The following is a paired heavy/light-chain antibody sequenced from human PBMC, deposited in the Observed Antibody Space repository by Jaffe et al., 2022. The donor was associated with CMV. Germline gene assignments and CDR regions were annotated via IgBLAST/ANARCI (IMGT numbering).Heavy chain of an antibody. D-gene: IGHD6-13*01. V-gene: IGHV3-48*03. CDR1: GFTFNSYE. CDR3: ARDSSSWYWDYFDY. CDR2: ISTSGGTI. J-gene: IGHJ4*02. Sequence: EVQLVESGGGLVQPGGSLRLSCAASGFTFNSYEMNWVRQAPGKGLEWVSHISTSGGTIYYADSVKGRFTISRDNAKNSLYLQMNSLRAEDTAVYYCARDSSSWYWDYFDYWGQGTLVTVSS.
Light chain of an antibody. J-gene: IGLJ2*01. CDR3: QAWGSGHVV. CDR2: QDS. V-gene: IGLV3-1*01. CDR1: KLGDKY. Sequence: SYDLTQPPSVSVSPGQTASITCSGDKLGDKYACWYQQKPGQSPVLVLCQDSKRPSGIPERFTGSNSGNTATLTISGTQAMDEADYYCQAWGSGHVVFGGGTKLTVL.